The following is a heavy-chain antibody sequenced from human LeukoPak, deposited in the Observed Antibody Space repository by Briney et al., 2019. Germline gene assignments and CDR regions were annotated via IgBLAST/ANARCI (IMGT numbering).Heavy chain of an antibody. CDR2: ISVYNGNT. V-gene: IGHV1-18*01. CDR1: GYTFSIYG. Sequence: ASVKVSCKASGYTFSIYGFSWVRQAPGQGLEWMGWISVYNGNTNYAQKFQGRVTMTTDTSTSTAHMELRSLRSDDTAVYYCARGLQLDYWGQGTLVTVSS. J-gene: IGHJ4*02. D-gene: IGHD5-24*01. CDR3: ARGLQLDY.